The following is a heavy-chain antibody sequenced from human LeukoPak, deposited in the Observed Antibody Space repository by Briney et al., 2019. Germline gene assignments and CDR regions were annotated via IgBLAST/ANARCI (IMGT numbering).Heavy chain of an antibody. D-gene: IGHD3-16*02. CDR3: ASYYDYVWGSYRDDY. CDR2: ISSSGSTI. J-gene: IGHJ4*02. V-gene: IGHV3-48*04. CDR1: GFTFSDYS. Sequence: GGSLRLSCAASGFTFSDYSMKWVRQAPGKGLEWVSYISSSGSTIYYADSVKGRFSISRDNAKNSLYLQMNSLRAEDTAVYYCASYYDYVWGSYRDDYWGQGTLVTVSS.